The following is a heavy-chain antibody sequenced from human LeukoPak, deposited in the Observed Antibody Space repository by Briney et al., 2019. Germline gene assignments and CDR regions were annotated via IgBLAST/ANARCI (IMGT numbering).Heavy chain of an antibody. Sequence: PGGSLRLSCAASGFTFSSYAMSWVRQAPGKGLEWVAAIGGSGGATYYADSVKGRFTISRDNSKNTLYLQMNSLRPEDTAVYYCAKVGARGCSSSTCFIYWGQGTLVTVSS. V-gene: IGHV3-23*01. CDR1: GFTFSSYA. D-gene: IGHD2-2*01. CDR2: IGGSGGAT. J-gene: IGHJ4*02. CDR3: AKVGARGCSSSTCFIY.